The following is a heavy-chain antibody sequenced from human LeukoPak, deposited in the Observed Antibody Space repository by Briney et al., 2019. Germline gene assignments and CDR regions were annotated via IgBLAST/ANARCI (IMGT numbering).Heavy chain of an antibody. CDR1: GYTFTSYY. D-gene: IGHD1-26*01. CDR3: ARDEVGATNHAV. Sequence: GASVKVSCKASGYTFTSYYMHWVRQAPGQGLEWMGIINPSGGTTSYAQKFQGRVTMTRDTSTSTVYMELSSLRSGDTAVYYCARDEVGATNHAVWGQGTLVTVSS. J-gene: IGHJ4*02. CDR2: INPSGGTT. V-gene: IGHV1-46*01.